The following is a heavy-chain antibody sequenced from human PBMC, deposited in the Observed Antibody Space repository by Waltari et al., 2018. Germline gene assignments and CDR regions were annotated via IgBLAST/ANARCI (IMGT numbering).Heavy chain of an antibody. J-gene: IGHJ1*01. Sequence: EVQLVQSGAEVKKPGATVKISCKVSGYTFTDYYLHWVQQAPGTGLEWMGLVYPEDGETIHAEKFHGRVTITADTSTDTAYMELSSLRSEDTAGYYCATGNYCDYQFQHWGQGTLVTVSS. V-gene: IGHV1-69-2*01. CDR1: GYTFTDYY. D-gene: IGHD4-17*01. CDR2: VYPEDGET. CDR3: ATGNYCDYQFQH.